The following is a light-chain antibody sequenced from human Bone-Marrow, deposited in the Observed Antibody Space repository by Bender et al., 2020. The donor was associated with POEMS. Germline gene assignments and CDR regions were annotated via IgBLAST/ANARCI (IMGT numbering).Light chain of an antibody. CDR2: ELS. J-gene: IGLJ7*01. CDR1: NSDVGSFNL. CDR3: SPSAEANTFV. V-gene: IGLV2-23*02. Sequence: QSALTQPASVSGSPGRSTTISCSGTNSDVGSFNLVSWYQHHPGKAPKLILYELSKPPSGVTSRFSGTKCGNTASLTISGLEAEDEDVYYCSPSAEANTFVFGAGTQLTVL.